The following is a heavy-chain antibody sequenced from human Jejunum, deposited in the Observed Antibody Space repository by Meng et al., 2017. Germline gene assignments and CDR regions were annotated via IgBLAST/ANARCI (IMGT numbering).Heavy chain of an antibody. D-gene: IGHD1-26*01. J-gene: IGHJ4*02. CDR1: CCSINALY. V-gene: IGHV4-38-2*02. CDR2: FYYDGRT. CDR3: ARGKGSYGSVLDY. Sequence: QGQLQESGPGMGKPSEALSLTCTGSCCSINALYWGWIRQPPGKGLEWIGNFYYDGRTYYNPSLKSRVTISIDTSKNQFSLKLSSVTAADTAVYYCARGKGSYGSVLDYWGQGTLVTVSS.